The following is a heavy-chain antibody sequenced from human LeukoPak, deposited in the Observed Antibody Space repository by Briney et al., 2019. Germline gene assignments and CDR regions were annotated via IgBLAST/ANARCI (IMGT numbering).Heavy chain of an antibody. CDR2: IYTSGST. CDR3: ARGSITIFGYYYYMDV. J-gene: IGHJ6*03. CDR1: GGSISSYY. D-gene: IGHD3-3*01. V-gene: IGHV4-4*07. Sequence: SEALSLTCTVSGGSISSYYWSWIRQPAGKGLEWIGRIYTSGSTNYNPSLKSRVTISVDTSKNQFSLKLSSVTAADTAVYYCARGSITIFGYYYYMDVWGKGTTVTVSS.